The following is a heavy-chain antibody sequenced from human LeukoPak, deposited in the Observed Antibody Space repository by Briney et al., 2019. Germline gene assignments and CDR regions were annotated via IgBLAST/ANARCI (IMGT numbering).Heavy chain of an antibody. J-gene: IGHJ4*02. Sequence: PSQTLSLTCAVSGGSISSGGYSWSWIRQPPGKGLEWIGYFYYSGSTNYNPSLKSRVTISVDTSKNQFSLKLSSVTAADTAVYYCARGPSFFDYWGQGTLVTVSS. V-gene: IGHV4-61*08. D-gene: IGHD2-15*01. CDR3: ARGPSFFDY. CDR1: GGSISSGGYS. CDR2: FYYSGST.